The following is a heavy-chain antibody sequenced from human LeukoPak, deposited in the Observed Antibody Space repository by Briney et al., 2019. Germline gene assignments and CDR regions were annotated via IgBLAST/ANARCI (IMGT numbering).Heavy chain of an antibody. J-gene: IGHJ4*02. D-gene: IGHD3-22*01. CDR3: ARDGGVYDSSGYYLDY. V-gene: IGHV1-69*04. CDR2: IIPILGIA. CDR1: GGTFSSYT. Sequence: ASVKVSCKASGGTFSSYTISWVRQAPGQGLEWMGRIIPILGIANYAQKFQGRVTITADKSTSTAYMELSSLRPEDTAVYYCARDGGVYDSSGYYLDYWGQGTLVTVSS.